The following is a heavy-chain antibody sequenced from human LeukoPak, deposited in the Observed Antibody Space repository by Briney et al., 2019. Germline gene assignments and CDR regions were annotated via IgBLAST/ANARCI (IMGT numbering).Heavy chain of an antibody. CDR2: ARGGGDST. D-gene: IGHD3-3*02. V-gene: IGHV3-23*01. CDR1: GFTFSSFA. Sequence: GGSLRLSCVASGFTFSSFAMSWVRQAPGKGLEWVASARGGGDSTNYADSVKGRFTISRESANNSVYLQMNSLRAEDTATYYSAKDRPQSSNFGFYFDFWGQGALVTVSS. CDR3: AKDRPQSSNFGFYFDF. J-gene: IGHJ4*02.